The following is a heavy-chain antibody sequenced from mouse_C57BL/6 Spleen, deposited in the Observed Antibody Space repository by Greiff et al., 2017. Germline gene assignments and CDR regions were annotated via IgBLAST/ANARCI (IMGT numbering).Heavy chain of an antibody. V-gene: IGHV1-82*01. CDR2: IYPGDGDT. D-gene: IGHD2-12*01. CDR1: GYAFSSSW. J-gene: IGHJ4*01. Sequence: QVQLQQSGPELVKPGASVKISCKASGYAFSSSWMNWVKQRPGKGLEWIGRIYPGDGDTNYNGKFKGKATLTADKSSSTAYMQLSSLTSEDSAVYFCARSSYRDAMDYWGQGTSVTVSS. CDR3: ARSSYRDAMDY.